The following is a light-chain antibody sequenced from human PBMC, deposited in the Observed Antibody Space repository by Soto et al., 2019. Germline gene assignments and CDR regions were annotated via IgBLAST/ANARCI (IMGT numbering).Light chain of an antibody. CDR1: QGISNY. V-gene: IGKV1-27*01. J-gene: IGKJ4*01. CDR2: AAS. Sequence: DIQMTQSPSSLSAFVGDRVTITCRASQGISNYLAWYQQKPGKVPKLLIYAASALQTGVPSRFSGSGSGTDFTLTISSLQPEDVATYYWQKYGSAPTFGGGTKVEIK. CDR3: QKYGSAPT.